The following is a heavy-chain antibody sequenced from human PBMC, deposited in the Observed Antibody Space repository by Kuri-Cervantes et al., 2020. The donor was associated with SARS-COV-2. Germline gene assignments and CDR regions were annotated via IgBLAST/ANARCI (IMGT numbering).Heavy chain of an antibody. D-gene: IGHD3-16*01. CDR1: GGSFNTYY. CDR3: ATEGLAPYHF. V-gene: IGHV4-34*01. CDR2: IKHSGST. Sequence: SQTLSLTCAVHGGSFNTYYWTWIRQPPGKGLEWIGEIKHSGSTNYNPSLKSRVTISVDTSKNQFSLNLKSVTAADTAVYYCATEGLAPYHFWGQGTLVTVSS. J-gene: IGHJ4*02.